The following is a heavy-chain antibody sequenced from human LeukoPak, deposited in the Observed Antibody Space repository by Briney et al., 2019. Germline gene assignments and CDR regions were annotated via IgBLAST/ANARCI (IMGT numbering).Heavy chain of an antibody. D-gene: IGHD6-19*01. CDR3: AREDGSGWPSYYYGMDV. CDR1: GFTFSSYS. J-gene: IGHJ6*04. V-gene: IGHV3-21*01. CDR2: ISSSSYI. Sequence: GGSLRLSCAASGFTFSSYSMNWVRQAPGKGLEWVSSISSSSYIYYADSVKGRFTISRDNAKNSLYLQMNGLRAEDTAVYYCAREDGSGWPSYYYGMDVWGKGTTVTVSS.